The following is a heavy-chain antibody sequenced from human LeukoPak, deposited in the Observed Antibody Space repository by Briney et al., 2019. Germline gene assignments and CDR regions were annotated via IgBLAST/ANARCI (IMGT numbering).Heavy chain of an antibody. Sequence: PGGSLRPSCAASGFTFSSYWMSWVRQAPGKGLEWVANIKQDGSEKYYVDSVKGRFTISRDNAKNSLYLQMNSLRAEDTAVYYCARHLSGITGYTYGRGIDYWGQGTLLTVSS. V-gene: IGHV3-7*01. CDR3: ARHLSGITGYTYGRGIDY. CDR2: IKQDGSEK. CDR1: GFTFSSYW. J-gene: IGHJ4*02. D-gene: IGHD5-18*01.